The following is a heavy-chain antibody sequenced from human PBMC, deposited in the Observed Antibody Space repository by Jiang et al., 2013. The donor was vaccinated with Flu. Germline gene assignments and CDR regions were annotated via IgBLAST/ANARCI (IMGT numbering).Heavy chain of an antibody. V-gene: IGHV3-73*01. CDR1: GFTFSGSA. CDR3: TSYCGGDCSRY. CDR2: IRSKANSYAT. Sequence: VQLVESGGGLVQPGGSLKLSCAASGFTFSGSAMHWVRQASGKGLEWVGRIRSKANSYATAYAASVKGRFTISRDDSKNTAYLQMNSLKTEDTAVYYCTSYCGGDCSRYWGQGTLVTVSS. J-gene: IGHJ4*02. D-gene: IGHD2-21*02.